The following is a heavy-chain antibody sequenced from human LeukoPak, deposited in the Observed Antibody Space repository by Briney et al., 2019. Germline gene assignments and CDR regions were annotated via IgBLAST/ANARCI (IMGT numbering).Heavy chain of an antibody. J-gene: IGHJ3*02. V-gene: IGHV3-21*06. D-gene: IGHD2/OR15-2a*01. CDR3: ARESDSMYFDI. CDR1: GFTFINYS. Sequence: GGSLRLSCAASGFTFINYSFNWVRQAPGKGLEWVSSITTSGSHTYYADSVRGRFTISRDNAQNSLFLQINSLRVEDTAVYYCARESDSMYFDIWGQGTLVTVS. CDR2: ITTSGSHT.